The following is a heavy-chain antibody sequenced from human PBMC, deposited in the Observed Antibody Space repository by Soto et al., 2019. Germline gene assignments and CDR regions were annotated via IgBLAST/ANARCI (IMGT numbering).Heavy chain of an antibody. CDR1: GDSINSDN. J-gene: IGHJ4*02. CDR2: IANSGPI. Sequence: HVQLQESGPGLVKPSETLSLTCSVSGDSINSDNWSWIRQSPGKGLEWIGHIANSGPIYTNPSLKGRVTISVDTSKNQFFLSLSSVTAADTAIYYCARRNGDYPRIYYFDYWGQGTLVTVSS. V-gene: IGHV4-59*01. CDR3: ARRNGDYPRIYYFDY. D-gene: IGHD4-17*01.